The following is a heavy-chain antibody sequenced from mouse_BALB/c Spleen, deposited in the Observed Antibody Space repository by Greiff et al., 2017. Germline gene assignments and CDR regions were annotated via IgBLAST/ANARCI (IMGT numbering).Heavy chain of an antibody. J-gene: IGHJ3*01. Sequence: EVKLVESGGGLVKPGGSLKLSCAASGFTFSSYTMSWVRQTPEKRLEWVATISSGGGNTYYPDSVKGRFTISRDNAKNNLYLQMSSLRSEDTALYYCARRRSEWFAYWGQGTLVTVSA. CDR2: ISSGGGNT. CDR1: GFTFSSYT. V-gene: IGHV5-9*03. CDR3: ARRRSEWFAY.